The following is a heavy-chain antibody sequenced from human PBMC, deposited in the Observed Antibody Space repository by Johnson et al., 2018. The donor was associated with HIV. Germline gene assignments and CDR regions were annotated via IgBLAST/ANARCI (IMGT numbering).Heavy chain of an antibody. D-gene: IGHD5-12*01. CDR3: ARDHSGYDSVTAAFDI. CDR2: ISYDGSDK. V-gene: IGHV3-30-3*01. J-gene: IGHJ3*02. CDR1: GFTFSDHY. Sequence: QVQLVESGGGLVQPGGSLRLSCAASGFTFSDHYMDWVRQAPGKGLEWVAFISYDGSDKYYADSMKGRFTISRDNSKNTLYLEMNSLRAEDTAVYYCARDHSGYDSVTAAFDIWGQGTMVTVSS.